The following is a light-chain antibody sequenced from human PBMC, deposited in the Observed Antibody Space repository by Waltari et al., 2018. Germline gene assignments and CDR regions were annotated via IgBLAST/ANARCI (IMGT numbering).Light chain of an antibody. Sequence: QSVLTQPPSVSAAPGQKVTISCSGSTSHIGHNYVSWYQHLPGTVPKLLIYENNERPPGIPDRFSGSKSGTSATLDIAGLQTGDEGEYYCATWDESLNGVFGPGTKVTVL. CDR2: ENN. V-gene: IGLV1-51*02. CDR1: TSHIGHNY. CDR3: ATWDESLNGV. J-gene: IGLJ1*01.